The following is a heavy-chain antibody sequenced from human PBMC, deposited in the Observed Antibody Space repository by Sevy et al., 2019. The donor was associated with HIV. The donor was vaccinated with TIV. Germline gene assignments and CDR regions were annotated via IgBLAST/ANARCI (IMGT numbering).Heavy chain of an antibody. CDR3: SRQVVAVAGDYFDY. CDR1: GFTFSGST. J-gene: IGHJ4*02. D-gene: IGHD6-19*01. CDR2: IRSKANTYAT. Sequence: GGSLRLSCAASGFTFSGSTMHWVRQASGQGLQSVGRIRSKANTYATAYAASVKGRFSISRDDSKNTAYLQMNSLKTEDTAEYYCSRQVVAVAGDYFDYWGQGTLVTVSS. V-gene: IGHV3-73*01.